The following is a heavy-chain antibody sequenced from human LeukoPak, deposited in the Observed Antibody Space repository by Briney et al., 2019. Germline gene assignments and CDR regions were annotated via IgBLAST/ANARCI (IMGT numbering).Heavy chain of an antibody. D-gene: IGHD2-15*01. Sequence: PLEALSLTCTVSGGSLSSSTYHWGWIRQPPGKGLEWIGSIYYGGNTYYNPSLKSRVTISVDTSKNQFSVKLSSVTAADTAVYYCARHSSPHAGSSSWYDFWGQGTLVTVSS. V-gene: IGHV4-39*01. CDR2: IYYGGNT. CDR1: GGSLSSSTYH. J-gene: IGHJ5*01. CDR3: ARHSSPHAGSSSWYDF.